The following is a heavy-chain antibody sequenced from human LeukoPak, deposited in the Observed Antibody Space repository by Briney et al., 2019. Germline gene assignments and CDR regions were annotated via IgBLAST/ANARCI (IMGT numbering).Heavy chain of an antibody. J-gene: IGHJ4*02. CDR2: INHSGST. CDR1: GGSFSGYY. Sequence: PSETLSLTCAVYGGSFSGYYWSWIRQPPGKGLEWIGEINHSGSTNYNPSLKSRVTISVDTSKNQFSLKLSSVTAADTAVYYCARARSWPPMVRGVIFDYWGQGTLVTVSS. V-gene: IGHV4-34*01. CDR3: ARARSWPPMVRGVIFDY. D-gene: IGHD3-10*01.